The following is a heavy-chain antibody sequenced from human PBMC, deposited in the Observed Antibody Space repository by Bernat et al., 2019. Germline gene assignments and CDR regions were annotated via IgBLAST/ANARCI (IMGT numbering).Heavy chain of an antibody. J-gene: IGHJ6*02. CDR3: AKERIPTRSHYTETSQLVFVMARYYYYGMDV. CDR2: ISYDGSNK. Sequence: VHLVESGGGLVKPGGSLRLSCAASGFTFSSYGMHWVRQAPGKGLEWVAVISYDGSNKYYADSVKGRFTISRDNSKNTLYLQMNSLRAEDTAVYYCAKERIPTRSHYTETSQLVFVMARYYYYGMDVWGQGTTVTVSS. CDR1: GFTFSSYG. D-gene: IGHD6-13*01. V-gene: IGHV3-30*18.